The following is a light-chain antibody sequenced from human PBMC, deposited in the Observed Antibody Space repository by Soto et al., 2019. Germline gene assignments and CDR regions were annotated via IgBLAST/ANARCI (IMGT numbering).Light chain of an antibody. Sequence: EIVMTQSPATLSVSPRERVTLSCRASQSVKSNLAWYQQKFGQAPRLLIYGASTRATGVPARFSGSGSGTEFTLTISSLQSEDFAVYYCQHYNNWPPWTFGQGTKVEI. V-gene: IGKV3-15*01. CDR2: GAS. CDR1: QSVKSN. J-gene: IGKJ1*01. CDR3: QHYNNWPPWT.